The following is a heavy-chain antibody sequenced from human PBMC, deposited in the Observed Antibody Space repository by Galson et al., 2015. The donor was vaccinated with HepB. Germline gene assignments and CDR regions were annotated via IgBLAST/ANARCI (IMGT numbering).Heavy chain of an antibody. D-gene: IGHD3-3*01. CDR3: ARGAIYSHDY. V-gene: IGHV3-74*01. Sequence: SLRLSCAASGFTFSTYWMYWVRQAPGKGLVWVSRVNSDGSDTIYADSVKGRFTIPRDNAKNTLSLQLDSLRAEDTAVYYCARGAIYSHDYWGQGTLVTVSS. J-gene: IGHJ4*02. CDR2: VNSDGSDT. CDR1: GFTFSTYW.